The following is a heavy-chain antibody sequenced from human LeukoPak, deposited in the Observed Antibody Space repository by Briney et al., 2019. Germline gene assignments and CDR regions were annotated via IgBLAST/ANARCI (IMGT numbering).Heavy chain of an antibody. Sequence: GGSLRLSCAASGFTFSSYAMSWVRQAPGKGLEWVSAISGSGGSTYYADSVKGRFIISRDNSKSTLYLQMNSLRAEDTAVYYCATQRDYWFGELLNFDYWGQGTLVTVSS. CDR2: ISGSGGST. J-gene: IGHJ4*02. D-gene: IGHD3-10*01. CDR1: GFTFSSYA. CDR3: ATQRDYWFGELLNFDY. V-gene: IGHV3-23*01.